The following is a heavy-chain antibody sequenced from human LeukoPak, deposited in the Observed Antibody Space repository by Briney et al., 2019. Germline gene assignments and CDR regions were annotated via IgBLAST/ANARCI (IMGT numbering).Heavy chain of an antibody. J-gene: IGHJ4*02. Sequence: GGSLRLSCAASGFTFSDYYMSWIRQAPGKGLEWLSYISSSGTTTIYSAGSVKGRFTISRDNAKISLYLQMNSLRAEDTAGYYCARRGDYFDYWGQGTLVTVSS. CDR2: ISSSGTTTI. V-gene: IGHV3-11*01. CDR3: ARRGDYFDY. CDR1: GFTFSDYY.